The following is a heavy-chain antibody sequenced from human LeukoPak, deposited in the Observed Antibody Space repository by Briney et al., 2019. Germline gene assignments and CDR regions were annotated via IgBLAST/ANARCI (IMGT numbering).Heavy chain of an antibody. Sequence: GESLKISCKGSGYSFTSYWIGWVRQMPGKGLEWMGIIYPGDSDTRYSPSFQGQVTISADKSISTAYLQWSSLKASDTAMYYCARRITMVRGVDTDAFDIWGQGTMVTVSS. CDR1: GYSFTSYW. D-gene: IGHD3-10*01. J-gene: IGHJ3*02. CDR2: IYPGDSDT. V-gene: IGHV5-51*01. CDR3: ARRITMVRGVDTDAFDI.